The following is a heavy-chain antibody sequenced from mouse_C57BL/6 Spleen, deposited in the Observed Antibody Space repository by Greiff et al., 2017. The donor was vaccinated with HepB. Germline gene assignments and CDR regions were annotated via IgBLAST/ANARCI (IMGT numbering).Heavy chain of an antibody. CDR2: IDPEDGET. D-gene: IGHD2-4*01. CDR3: ARGPLYDYDRFAY. J-gene: IGHJ3*01. Sequence: EVMLVESGAELVKPGASVKLSCTASGFNIKDYYMHWVKQRTEQGLEWIGRIDPEDGETKYAPKFQGKATITADTSSNTAHLQLSSLTSEDTAVYYCARGPLYDYDRFAYWGQGTLVTVSA. CDR1: GFNIKDYY. V-gene: IGHV14-2*01.